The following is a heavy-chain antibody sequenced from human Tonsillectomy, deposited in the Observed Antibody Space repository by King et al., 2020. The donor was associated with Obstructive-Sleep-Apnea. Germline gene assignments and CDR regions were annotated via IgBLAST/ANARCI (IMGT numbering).Heavy chain of an antibody. CDR1: GDSISIYY. D-gene: IGHD5-18*01. Sequence: VQLQESGPGLVKPSETLSLTCTVSGDSISIYYWSWIRQPPGKGLAWIGYIYYSRSTSYNASLKSRVTISVDTSKNQFSLKLRSVTAADTAVYYCARDLGYSYGIDYWGQGTLVTVSS. V-gene: IGHV4-59*01. CDR2: IYYSRST. J-gene: IGHJ4*02. CDR3: ARDLGYSYGIDY.